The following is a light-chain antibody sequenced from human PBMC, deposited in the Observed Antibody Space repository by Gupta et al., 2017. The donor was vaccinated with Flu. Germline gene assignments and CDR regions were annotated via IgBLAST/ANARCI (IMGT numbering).Light chain of an antibody. CDR1: RSVSKY. V-gene: IGKV3-11*01. CDR2: DTS. CDR3: QQRSNYRPPYS. Sequence: TLSLFPGERATLSCTASRSVSKYLAWYKQKPGQAPRLLIYDTSDRATGGKARFSGSGAGTNFTLTISSRDPEDFGLYYCQQRSNYRPPYSFGQGTRLEIK. J-gene: IGKJ2*01.